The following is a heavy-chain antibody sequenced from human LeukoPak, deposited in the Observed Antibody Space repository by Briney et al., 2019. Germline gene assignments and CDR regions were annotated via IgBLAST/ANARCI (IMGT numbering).Heavy chain of an antibody. D-gene: IGHD5-18*01. CDR2: IKQDGSEK. J-gene: IGHJ5*02. CDR1: GFTFSSYW. Sequence: GGSLRLSCAASGFTFSSYWMSWVRQAPGKGLEWVANIKQDGSEKYYVDSVKGRFTISRDNAKNSLYLQMNSLRAEDTAVYYCASRGYGYYPNWFDPWGQGTLVTVSS. CDR3: ASRGYGYYPNWFDP. V-gene: IGHV3-7*01.